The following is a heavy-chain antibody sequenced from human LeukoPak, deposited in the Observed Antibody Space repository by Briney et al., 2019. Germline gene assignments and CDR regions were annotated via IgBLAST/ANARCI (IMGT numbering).Heavy chain of an antibody. CDR2: ISSSSSYI. Sequence: PGGSLRLSCAASGFTFSNAWMSWVRQAPGKGLEWVSSISSSSSYIYYADSVKGRFTISRDNAKNSLYLQMNSLRAEDTAVYYCARISIAVAGNDAFDIWGQGTMVTVSS. J-gene: IGHJ3*02. CDR1: GFTFSNAW. CDR3: ARISIAVAGNDAFDI. V-gene: IGHV3-21*01. D-gene: IGHD6-19*01.